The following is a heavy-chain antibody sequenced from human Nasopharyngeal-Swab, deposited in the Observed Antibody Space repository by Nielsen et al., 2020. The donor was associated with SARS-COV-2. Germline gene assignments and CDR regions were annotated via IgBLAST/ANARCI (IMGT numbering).Heavy chain of an antibody. CDR1: GYTFTSYY. D-gene: IGHD3-3*01. J-gene: IGHJ3*02. CDR3: ARDRRITIFGVVIKPGDAFDI. V-gene: IGHV1-46*01. Sequence: ASVNVSCKASGYTFTSYYMHWVRQAPGQGLEWMGIINPSGGSTSYAQKFQGRVTMTRDTSTSTVYMELSSLRSEDTAVYYCARDRRITIFGVVIKPGDAFDIWGQGTMVTVSS. CDR2: INPSGGST.